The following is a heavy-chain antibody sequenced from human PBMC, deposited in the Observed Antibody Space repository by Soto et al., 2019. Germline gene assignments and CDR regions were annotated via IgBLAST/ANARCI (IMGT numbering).Heavy chain of an antibody. V-gene: IGHV3-11*01. J-gene: IGHJ4*02. Sequence: PGGSLRLSCAASGFTFSDYYMSWIHQAPGKGLEWVSYISSSGSTIYYADSVKGRFTISRDNAKNTLYLQMNSLRAEDTAVYYCAKVSKQQPNYLDYWGQGTLVTVSS. D-gene: IGHD6-13*01. CDR2: ISSSGSTI. CDR1: GFTFSDYY. CDR3: AKVSKQQPNYLDY.